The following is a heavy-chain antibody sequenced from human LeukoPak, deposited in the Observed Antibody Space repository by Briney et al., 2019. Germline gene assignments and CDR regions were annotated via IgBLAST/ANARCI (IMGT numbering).Heavy chain of an antibody. CDR1: GGSLSVEF. V-gene: IGHV4-4*07. J-gene: IGHJ4*02. CDR2: IHPSGSS. CDR3: ARDGNVERPYDS. Sequence: SETLSLTCTVSGGSLSVEFWSWVRQPAGKGLEWIGRIHPSGSSNYNPPLKSRLTMSVDTSKHQFSLNLSSVTAADTAVYLCARDGNVERPYDSWGQATLVTVSP. D-gene: IGHD1-26*01.